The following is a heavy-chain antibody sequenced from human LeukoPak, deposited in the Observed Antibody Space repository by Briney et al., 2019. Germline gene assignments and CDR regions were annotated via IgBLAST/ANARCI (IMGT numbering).Heavy chain of an antibody. V-gene: IGHV4-39*01. J-gene: IGHJ4*02. D-gene: IGHD1-26*01. CDR2: MYFSGST. CDR3: ANAASYSVDY. Sequence: SETLSLTCTVSGGSVSSSFYYWGWIRQPPGKGLEWIGSMYFSGSTHYNPSLKSRVTISVDTSKNQFSLKLASVTAADTAVYYCANAASYSVDYWGQGTLVTVSS. CDR1: GGSVSSSFYY.